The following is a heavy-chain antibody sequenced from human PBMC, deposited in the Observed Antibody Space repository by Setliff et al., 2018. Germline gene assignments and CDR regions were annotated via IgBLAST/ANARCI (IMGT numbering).Heavy chain of an antibody. CDR3: ATEKFPGDWGDY. CDR2: IIPILGIA. CDR1: GGTFSSYA. J-gene: IGHJ4*02. Sequence: ASVKVSCKASGGTFSSYAISWVRQAPGQGLEWMGGIIPILGIANYAQKFQGRVTITTDEFTSTAYMEVTSLRSDDTAVYYCATEKFPGDWGDYWGQGTLVTVSS. V-gene: IGHV1-69*10. D-gene: IGHD2-21*01.